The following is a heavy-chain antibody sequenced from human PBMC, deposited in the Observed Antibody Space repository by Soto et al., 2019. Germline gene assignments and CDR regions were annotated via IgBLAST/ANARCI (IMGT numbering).Heavy chain of an antibody. CDR2: IWYDGSNK. Sequence: ESGGGVVQPGRSLRLSCAASGFTFSSYGMHWVRQAPGKGLEWVAVIWYDGSNKYYADSVKGRFTISRDNSKNTLYLQMNSLRAEDTAVYYCAREYSYGYPRFDPWGQGTLVTVSS. J-gene: IGHJ5*02. CDR3: AREYSYGYPRFDP. V-gene: IGHV3-33*01. CDR1: GFTFSSYG. D-gene: IGHD5-18*01.